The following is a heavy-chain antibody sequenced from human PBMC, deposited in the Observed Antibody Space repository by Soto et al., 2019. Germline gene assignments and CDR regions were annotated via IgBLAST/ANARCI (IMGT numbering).Heavy chain of an antibody. Sequence: QVQLVQSGAEVKRPGSSVKVSCKDSGGTFNSYTISWVRKDHGKGLEWMGRIIPVLDVATNAQKFQGRIMLTADKSTRTAYMELCSLRSEVMVVYYCARGEASGYLFPSGKSLDYWGQGTLVTVSS. V-gene: IGHV1-69*02. CDR2: IIPVLDVA. J-gene: IGHJ4*02. D-gene: IGHD5-12*01. CDR1: GGTFNSYT. CDR3: ARGEASGYLFPSGKSLDY.